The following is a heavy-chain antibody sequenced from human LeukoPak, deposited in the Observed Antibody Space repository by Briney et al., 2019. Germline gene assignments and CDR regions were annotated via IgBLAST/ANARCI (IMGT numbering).Heavy chain of an antibody. CDR2: IYDSGHE. V-gene: IGHV4-39*01. CDR1: VHPISTSAFY. CDR3: ARQISDYYYYYMDV. J-gene: IGHJ6*03. D-gene: IGHD2/OR15-2a*01. Sequence: PSETLFLTCTVSVHPISTSAFYWGRIRQPPGKGLEWNGSIYDSGHEFYNPSLKSRVNISADTSKNQFSLKLNSVTAADTAMYYCARQISDYYYYYMDVWGEGITVTVSS.